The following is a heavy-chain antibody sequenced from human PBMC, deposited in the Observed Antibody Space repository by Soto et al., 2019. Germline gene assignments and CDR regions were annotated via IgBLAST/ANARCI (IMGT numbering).Heavy chain of an antibody. D-gene: IGHD2-2*01. V-gene: IGHV2-5*02. J-gene: IGHJ6*03. Sequence: SGPTLVNPTQTLTLTCTFSGFSLSTSGVGVGWIRQPPGKALEWLALIYWDDDKRYSPSLKSRLTITKDTSKNQVVLTMTNMDPVDTATYYCARSTVVPAAKKAHYYYYYMDVWGKGTTVTVSS. CDR3: ARSTVVPAAKKAHYYYYYMDV. CDR1: GFSLSTSGVG. CDR2: IYWDDDK.